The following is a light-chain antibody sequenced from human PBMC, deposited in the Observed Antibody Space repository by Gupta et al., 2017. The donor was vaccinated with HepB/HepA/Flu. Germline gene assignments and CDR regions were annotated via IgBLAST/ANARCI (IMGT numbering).Light chain of an antibody. V-gene: IGKV4-1*01. Sequence: EILVTQALDSMAVSLGAGATISFRSSQSLLYDSNNQNYLSWNQQRTGQPPQLRIYWASTRETGVPDRFSGSGSGTDFTLTISSLQAEDVAVYYCQQYYGSPLTFGQGTKLEIK. CDR3: QQYYGSPLT. CDR2: WAS. J-gene: IGKJ2*01. CDR1: QSLLYDSNNQNY.